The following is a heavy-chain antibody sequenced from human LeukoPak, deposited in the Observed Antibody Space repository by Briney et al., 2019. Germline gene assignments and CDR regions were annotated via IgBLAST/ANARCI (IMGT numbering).Heavy chain of an antibody. V-gene: IGHV3-74*01. Sequence: HAGGSLRLSCAASGFTFSSYWMNWVRQAPGKGLVWVSRIASDGSSTTYADSVKGRFTISRDNSKNTLYLQMNRLRAEDTAVYYCARAESSSSSAGAYWGQGTLVTVSS. J-gene: IGHJ4*02. CDR1: GFTFSSYW. CDR2: IASDGSST. D-gene: IGHD6-6*01. CDR3: ARAESSSSSAGAY.